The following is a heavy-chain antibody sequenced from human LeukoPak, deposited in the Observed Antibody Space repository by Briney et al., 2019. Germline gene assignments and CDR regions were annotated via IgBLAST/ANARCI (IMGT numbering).Heavy chain of an antibody. Sequence: SDTLSLTRTLSGRSISSLYGSSTRHPPGKSLECIGYIYYSGSTTYNPSLKSRVTISLDTSKHQDSLKLTSVADADTAVYYCAKSKSGTTVYAFDVWGQGTMVTVFS. CDR1: GRSISSLY. D-gene: IGHD1-1*01. CDR3: AKSKSGTTVYAFDV. V-gene: IGHV4-59*07. CDR2: IYYSGST. J-gene: IGHJ3*01.